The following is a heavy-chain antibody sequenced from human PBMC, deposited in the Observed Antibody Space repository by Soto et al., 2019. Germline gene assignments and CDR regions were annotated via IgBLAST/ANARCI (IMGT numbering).Heavy chain of an antibody. CDR3: VPGWEPAAPFDS. CDR1: GYTFTTYY. D-gene: IGHD2-2*01. Sequence: ASVKVSCKASGYTFTTYYIHWVRQAPGQGLEWMGIINPVGFTLKNPKTFKGNFFMTRNTSTSSVFLELSSLRFENTAVYYCVPGWEPAAPFDSGGQETQVTVSS. CDR2: INPVGFTL. V-gene: IGHV1-46*01. J-gene: IGHJ4*02.